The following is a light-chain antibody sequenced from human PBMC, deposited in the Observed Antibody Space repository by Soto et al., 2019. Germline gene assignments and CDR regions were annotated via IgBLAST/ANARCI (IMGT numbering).Light chain of an antibody. CDR3: MQGTHWPWT. V-gene: IGKV2-30*01. J-gene: IGKJ1*01. CDR2: KIS. CDR1: ESLLYRDGSTY. Sequence: DVVMPQSPLSLPVTLGQPASISCRSSESLLYRDGSTYLNWFHQRPGQSPRRLIYKISNRDSGVPDRFSGSGSGTDFTLKISRVEAEDVGVYYCMQGTHWPWTFGQGTKVDIK.